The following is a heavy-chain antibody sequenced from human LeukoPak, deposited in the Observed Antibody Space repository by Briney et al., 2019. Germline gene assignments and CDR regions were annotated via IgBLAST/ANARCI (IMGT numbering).Heavy chain of an antibody. V-gene: IGHV1-2*06. J-gene: IGHJ4*02. CDR2: INPNSGGT. D-gene: IGHD6-19*01. Sequence: ASVKVSCKXSGYTFTGYYMHWVRQTPGQGLEWMGRINPNSGGTNYAQKFQGRVTMTRDTSISTAYMELSRLRSDDTAVYYCARVPYSSGWPLDYWGQGTLVTVSS. CDR3: ARVPYSSGWPLDY. CDR1: GYTFTGYY.